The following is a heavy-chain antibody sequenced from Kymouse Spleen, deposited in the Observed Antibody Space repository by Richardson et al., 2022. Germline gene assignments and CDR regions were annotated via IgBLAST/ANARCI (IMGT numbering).Heavy chain of an antibody. J-gene: IGHJ6*02. V-gene: IGHV3-7*01. Sequence: EVQLVESGGGLVQPGGSLRLSCAASGFTFSSYWMSWVRQAPGKGLEWVANIKQDGSEKYYVDSVKGRFTISRDNAKNSLYLQMNSLRAEDTAVYYCARDGFGELLRNYYGMDVWGQGTTVTVSS. CDR1: GFTFSSYW. CDR2: IKQDGSEK. D-gene: IGHD3-10*01. CDR3: ARDGFGELLRNYYGMDV.